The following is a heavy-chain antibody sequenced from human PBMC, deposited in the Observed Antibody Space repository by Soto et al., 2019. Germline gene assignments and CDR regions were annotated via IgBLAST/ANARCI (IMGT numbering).Heavy chain of an antibody. D-gene: IGHD3-9*01. CDR1: GGSISSSSYY. CDR3: ANIITEFFDY. CDR2: IYYSGST. J-gene: IGHJ4*02. V-gene: IGHV4-39*01. Sequence: SKTLSLTCTVSGGSISSSSYYWGWIRQPPGKGLEWIGSIYYSGSTYYKPSLKSRVTISVDTSKNQFSLKLSSVTAADTAVYYCANIITEFFDYWGQGTLVTVSS.